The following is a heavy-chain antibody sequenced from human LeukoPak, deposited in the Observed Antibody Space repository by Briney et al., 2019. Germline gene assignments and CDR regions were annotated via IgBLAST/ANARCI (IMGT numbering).Heavy chain of an antibody. CDR3: AKTTTRSYYYDKTGSNWFDP. CDR2: ISGSGDDT. V-gene: IGHV3-23*01. D-gene: IGHD3-22*01. CDR1: GFTFSDYP. J-gene: IGHJ5*02. Sequence: GGSLRLSCAASGFTFSDYPMNWVRQASGKGLAWVSTISGSGDDTYYADSVKGRFTISRDNSKNTLFLQMNGLRAEDTAIYYCAKTTTRSYYYDKTGSNWFDPWGQGTLVTVSS.